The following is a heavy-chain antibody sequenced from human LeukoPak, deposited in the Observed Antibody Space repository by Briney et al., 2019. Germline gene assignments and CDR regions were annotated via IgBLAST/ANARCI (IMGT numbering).Heavy chain of an antibody. CDR2: ILTSGST. CDR1: GGSTSNYY. Sequence: PSETLSLTCTLPGGSTSNYYWTWIRQPAGKGLEWIGRILTSGSTTYNPSLKRRVTMSVDTSTNQFSLKLSSVTAADTALYYCTRGHQWLDYWGQGTLVIVSS. J-gene: IGHJ4*02. CDR3: TRGHQWLDY. V-gene: IGHV4-4*07. D-gene: IGHD6-19*01.